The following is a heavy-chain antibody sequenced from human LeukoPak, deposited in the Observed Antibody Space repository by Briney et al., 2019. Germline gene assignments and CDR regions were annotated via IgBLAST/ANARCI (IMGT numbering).Heavy chain of an antibody. CDR3: SGSYVYSYYYYMDV. D-gene: IGHD1-26*01. J-gene: IGHJ6*03. CDR1: GGSISSYY. CDR2: IHYSGST. V-gene: IGHV4-59*01. Sequence: SETLSPTCTVSGGSISSYYWSWIRQPPGKGLEWIGYIHYSGSTNYNPSLKSRVTISVDTSKNQFSLKLSSVTAADTAVYYCSGSYVYSYYYYMDVWGKGTTVTISS.